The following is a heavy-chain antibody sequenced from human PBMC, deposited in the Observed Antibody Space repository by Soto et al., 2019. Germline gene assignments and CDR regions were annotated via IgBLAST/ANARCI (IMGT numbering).Heavy chain of an antibody. Sequence: PGGSLRLSCVVSGFSVSGSSTFWVRQATGKGLEWVSLMHRGGSTDNADSVKGRFTTSRDKSKNTLYLHMNGLRVEDTAVYYCARVNTTLVDHFDCWGQGTLVTVSS. CDR2: MHRGGST. D-gene: IGHD5-18*01. CDR3: ARVNTTLVDHFDC. CDR1: GFSVSGSS. V-gene: IGHV3-53*01. J-gene: IGHJ4*02.